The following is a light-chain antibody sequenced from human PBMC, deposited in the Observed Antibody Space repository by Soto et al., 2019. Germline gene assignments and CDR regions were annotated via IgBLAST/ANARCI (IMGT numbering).Light chain of an antibody. CDR1: SGHNNYA. J-gene: IGLJ3*02. V-gene: IGLV4-69*01. Sequence: QPVLTQSPSASASLGASVKLTCTLSSGHNNYAIAWHQQQPEKGPRYLMKLNSDGSHSKGDGIPDRFSGSSSGAERYLTISNLQSEDEADYYCQTWGTGIQVFGGGTK. CDR3: QTWGTGIQV. CDR2: LNSDGSH.